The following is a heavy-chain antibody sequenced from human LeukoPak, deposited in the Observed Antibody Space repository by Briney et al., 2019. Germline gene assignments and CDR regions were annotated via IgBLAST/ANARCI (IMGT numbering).Heavy chain of an antibody. CDR3: ARDTLGEGEDANYAVYYFDY. V-gene: IGHV3-7*01. Sequence: PGGSLRLSCAASGFTFSTYWMIWVRQAPGKGLEWVANIKQDGNEKYYADSVKVRFTISRDNGKDSLDLQMNSLRADDTAVYYCARDTLGEGEDANYAVYYFDYWGQGTVVTVSS. CDR1: GFTFSTYW. D-gene: IGHD4/OR15-4a*01. J-gene: IGHJ4*02. CDR2: IKQDGNEK.